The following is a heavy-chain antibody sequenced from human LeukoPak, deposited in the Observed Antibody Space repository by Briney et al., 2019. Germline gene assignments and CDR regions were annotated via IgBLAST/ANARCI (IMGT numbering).Heavy chain of an antibody. D-gene: IGHD1-26*01. J-gene: IGHJ4*02. CDR2: INTDGSST. CDR3: ARGGGLFSGSYYGGVDY. CDR1: GFTFSSYW. Sequence: GGSLRLSCAASGFTFSSYWMHWVRQAPGKGLVWVSRINTDGSSTSYADSVKGRFTISRDNAKNTLYLQMNSLRAEDTAVYYCARGGGLFSGSYYGGVDYWGQGTLVTVSS. V-gene: IGHV3-74*01.